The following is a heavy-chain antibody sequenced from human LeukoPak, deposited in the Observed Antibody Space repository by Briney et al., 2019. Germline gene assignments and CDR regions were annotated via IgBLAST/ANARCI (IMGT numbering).Heavy chain of an antibody. J-gene: IGHJ5*02. Sequence: SDTLSLTCTVSGGSISSSSYYWGWIRQPPGKGLEWIGSIYYSGGTYYNPSLKSRVTISVDTSKNQFSLKLSSVTAADTAVYYCARPKDIVVVPAAREGYWFDPWGQGTLVTVSS. V-gene: IGHV4-39*01. CDR2: IYYSGGT. D-gene: IGHD2-2*01. CDR3: ARPKDIVVVPAAREGYWFDP. CDR1: GGSISSSSYY.